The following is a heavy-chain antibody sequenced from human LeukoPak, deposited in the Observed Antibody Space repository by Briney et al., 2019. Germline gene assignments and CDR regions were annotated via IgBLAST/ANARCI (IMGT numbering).Heavy chain of an antibody. D-gene: IGHD3-3*01. Sequence: VASVKVSCKASGYTFTSYDIHWVRQATGQGLEWMGWMNPNSGNTGYAQKFQGRVTMTRNTSISTAYMELSSLRSEDTAVYYCARGLRKKLRNYDFWSGYPRAYYYYGMDVWGQGTTVTVSS. J-gene: IGHJ6*02. CDR2: MNPNSGNT. CDR1: GYTFTSYD. V-gene: IGHV1-8*01. CDR3: ARGLRKKLRNYDFWSGYPRAYYYYGMDV.